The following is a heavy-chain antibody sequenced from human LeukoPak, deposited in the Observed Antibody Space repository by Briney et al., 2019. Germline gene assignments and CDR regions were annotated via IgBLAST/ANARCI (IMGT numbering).Heavy chain of an antibody. V-gene: IGHV3-66*02. D-gene: IGHD1-1*01. J-gene: IGHJ6*03. CDR3: ARVSRYYYYMDV. CDR1: GFTVSSNY. Sequence: GGSLRLSCAASGFTVSSNYMSWVRQAPGKGLEGVSVIYSGGSTYYADSVKGRFTISRDNSKNTLYLQMNSLRAEDTAVYYCARVSRYYYYMDVWGKRTTVTVSS. CDR2: IYSGGST.